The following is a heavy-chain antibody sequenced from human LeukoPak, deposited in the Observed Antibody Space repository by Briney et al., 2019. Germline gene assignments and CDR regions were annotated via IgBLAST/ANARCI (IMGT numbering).Heavy chain of an antibody. J-gene: IGHJ4*02. CDR2: ITPSTGST. D-gene: IGHD6-13*01. Sequence: GASVKVSCKASGHTFATYYIHWLRQAPGQGLEWMGIITPSTGSTSYAQKFQGRVTMTRDTSTSTVYMDVSSLRSEDTAVYYCARGSAAVGTEDYWGQGTLVTVSS. CDR3: ARGSAAVGTEDY. CDR1: GHTFATYY. V-gene: IGHV1-46*01.